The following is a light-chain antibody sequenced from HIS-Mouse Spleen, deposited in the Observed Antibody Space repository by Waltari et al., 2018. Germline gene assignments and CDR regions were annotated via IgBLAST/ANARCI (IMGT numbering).Light chain of an antibody. CDR2: DVS. J-gene: IGLJ2*01. CDR3: CSYAGSYTLV. CDR1: SSYVGGYNY. Sequence: QSALTQPRSVSGSPGQSVTISCPGTSSYVGGYNYVSWYQQHPGKAPKLMIYDVSKRPSGVPDRFSGSKSGNTASLTISGLQAEDEADYYCCSYAGSYTLVFGGGTKLTVL. V-gene: IGLV2-11*01.